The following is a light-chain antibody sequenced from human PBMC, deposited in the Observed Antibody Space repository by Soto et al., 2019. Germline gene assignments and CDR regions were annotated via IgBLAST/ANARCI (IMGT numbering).Light chain of an antibody. CDR3: QQYGSSRTWT. CDR1: QSVSSSY. CDR2: GAS. J-gene: IGKJ1*01. V-gene: IGKV3-20*01. Sequence: EIVLTQSPGTLSLSPGERATLSCRASQSVSSSYLAWYQQKPGQAPRLLIYGASSRATGIPDRFSGSGSGTDFSLTISRLAPEDFAVYYCQQYGSSRTWTFGQGTKVEI.